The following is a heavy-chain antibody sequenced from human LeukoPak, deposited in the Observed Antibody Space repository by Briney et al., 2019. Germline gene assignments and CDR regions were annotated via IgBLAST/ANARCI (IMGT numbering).Heavy chain of an antibody. J-gene: IGHJ4*02. CDR2: FDPESGEM. V-gene: IGHV1-24*01. CDR1: GYTLTELS. CDR3: ATDQGQFGDPSFDY. Sequence: ASVKVSCKVSGYTLTELSIHWVRQAPGKGLEWMGGFDPESGEMIFAQNFQGRVTMTEDTSTDTAYMELSSLRLEDTAVYYCATDQGQFGDPSFDYWGQGTLVTVSS. D-gene: IGHD3-10*01.